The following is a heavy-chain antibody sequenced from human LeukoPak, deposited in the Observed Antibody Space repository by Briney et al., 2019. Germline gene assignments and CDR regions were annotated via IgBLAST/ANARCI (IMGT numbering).Heavy chain of an antibody. J-gene: IGHJ4*02. D-gene: IGHD3-22*01. V-gene: IGHV3-74*01. CDR1: GFTVSAYA. CDR3: ARVYETNGYLY. CDR2: IYGDGGFT. Sequence: GVSLRLSCAASGFTVSAYAMAWVRQAPGKGLVWVALIYGDGGFTRYADSVKGRFTISRDNAKNTVYLQVNSLRVEDTAVYYCARVYETNGYLYWGQGSLVTVSS.